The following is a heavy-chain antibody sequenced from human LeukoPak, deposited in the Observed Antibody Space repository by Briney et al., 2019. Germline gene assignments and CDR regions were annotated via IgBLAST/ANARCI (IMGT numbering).Heavy chain of an antibody. D-gene: IGHD6-19*01. J-gene: IGHJ5*02. CDR2: IYSGGST. V-gene: IGHV3-53*01. Sequence: PGGSLRLSCAASGFTFSNYDMTWVRQAPGKGLEWVSVIYSGGSTYYADSVKGRFTISRDNSKNTLYLQMNSLRAEDTAVYYCARERVSSGWYRFINWFDPWGQGTLVTVSS. CDR1: GFTFSNYD. CDR3: ARERVSSGWYRFINWFDP.